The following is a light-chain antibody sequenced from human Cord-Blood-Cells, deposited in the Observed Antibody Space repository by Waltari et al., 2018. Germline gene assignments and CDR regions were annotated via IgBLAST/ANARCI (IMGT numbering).Light chain of an antibody. V-gene: IGLV1-47*01. CDR3: AAWDDSLSGVL. CDR2: RNN. J-gene: IGLJ2*01. Sequence: VLTQPPSASGTPGQRVTISCSGSRSNIGSNYVYWYQQLPGTAPKLLIYRNNQRPSGVPDRFSGSKSGTSASLAISGLRSEDEADYYCAAWDDSLSGVLFGGGTKLTVL. CDR1: RSNIGSNY.